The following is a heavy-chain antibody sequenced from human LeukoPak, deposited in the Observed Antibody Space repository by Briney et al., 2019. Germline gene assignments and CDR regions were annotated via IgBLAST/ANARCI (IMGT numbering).Heavy chain of an antibody. D-gene: IGHD2-2*01. J-gene: IGHJ4*02. Sequence: ASVKVSCKASGYTFTDYYIQWMRQAPGQGLEWMGWISANNGNTNHAQKLQGRVTMTTDTSTSTAYMELRSLRSDDTAVYYCAREWKYCGATSCGYYFDYWGQGTLVTVSS. CDR1: GYTFTDYY. CDR2: ISANNGNT. CDR3: AREWKYCGATSCGYYFDY. V-gene: IGHV1-18*04.